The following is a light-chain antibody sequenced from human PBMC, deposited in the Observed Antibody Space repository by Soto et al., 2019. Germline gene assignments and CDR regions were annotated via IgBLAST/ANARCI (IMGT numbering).Light chain of an antibody. CDR2: SNN. CDR1: SSNIGSNN. J-gene: IGLJ3*02. Sequence: QSVLTQPPSASGTPGQRATISCSGSSSNIGSNNVNWYQQLPGAAPKLLIYSNNQRPSAVPARFAGSKSGTSASLTISGLQSEDEAEYHCGAWDDSLNGWVFGGGTKVTVL. V-gene: IGLV1-44*01. CDR3: GAWDDSLNGWV.